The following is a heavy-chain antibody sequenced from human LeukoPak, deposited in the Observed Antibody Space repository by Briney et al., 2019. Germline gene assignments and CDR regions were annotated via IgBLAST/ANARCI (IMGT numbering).Heavy chain of an antibody. CDR1: GDSISGDY. J-gene: IGHJ3*02. CDR3: ARVRYCSGGRCYGDAFDI. CDR2: IHNSGST. V-gene: IGHV4-59*01. D-gene: IGHD2-15*01. Sequence: PSETLSLTCTVSGDSISGDYWSWIRQPPGKGLEWIGNIHNSGSTNYNPSLKSRVTISVDTSKNQFSLKLTSVTAADTAVYYCARVRYCSGGRCYGDAFDIWGQGTMGTVSS.